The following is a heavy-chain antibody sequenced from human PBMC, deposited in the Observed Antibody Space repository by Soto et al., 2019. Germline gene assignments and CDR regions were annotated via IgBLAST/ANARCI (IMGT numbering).Heavy chain of an antibody. CDR2: IHYSGST. CDR1: GGSISGSY. D-gene: IGHD6-6*01. Sequence: PSETLSLTCTVSGGSISGSYWSWIRQTPGKVLEWVGYIHYSGSTNYNPSLKSRVTMSVDTAKNQFSLQSSSVTAADTAVYFCTTYRRRGPEVYSFDYWGQGALVTVSS. V-gene: IGHV4-59*01. J-gene: IGHJ4*02. CDR3: TTYRRRGPEVYSFDY.